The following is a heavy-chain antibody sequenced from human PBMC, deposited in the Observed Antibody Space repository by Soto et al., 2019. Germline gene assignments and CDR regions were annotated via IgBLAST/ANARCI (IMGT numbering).Heavy chain of an antibody. J-gene: IGHJ4*02. CDR3: ARDLWGYLH. CDR2: FSGGAEGA. Sequence: EVQLLESGGGLVQPGGALRLSCAASGFTFSSHAMSWVRQAPGKGLEWLSSFSGGAEGAYYADSVKGRFTISRDNSKNTLYLQMNSLRAEDTAVYYCARDLWGYLHWGQGTLVTVSS. CDR1: GFTFSSHA. V-gene: IGHV3-23*01. D-gene: IGHD2-21*01.